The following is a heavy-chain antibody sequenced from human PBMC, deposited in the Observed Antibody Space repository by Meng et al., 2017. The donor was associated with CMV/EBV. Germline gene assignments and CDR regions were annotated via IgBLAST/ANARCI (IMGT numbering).Heavy chain of an antibody. CDR1: GGNLRTYA. CDR2: IIPISGTT. CDR3: ARDRGMVRGALVDY. Sequence: QDQLVEPGAAVKKPASTVKVSCKASGGNLRTYAISWVRQAPGQVLEWMGGIIPISGTTNYAQKFQGRVTITADLSTSTAYIELSSLRSEDTAMYYCARDRGMVRGALVDYWGQGTLVTVSS. J-gene: IGHJ4*02. D-gene: IGHD3-10*01. V-gene: IGHV1-69*12.